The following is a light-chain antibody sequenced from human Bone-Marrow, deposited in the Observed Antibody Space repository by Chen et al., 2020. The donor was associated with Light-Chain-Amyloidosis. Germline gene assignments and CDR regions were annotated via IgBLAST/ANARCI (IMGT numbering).Light chain of an antibody. J-gene: IGKJ3*01. V-gene: IGKV2-30*02. CDR2: QVS. CDR1: QSLVHSNGNTY. CDR3: MQGSHWPPFT. Sequence: DVVMTQSPLSLPVTLAQPASISCRSSQSLVHSNGNTYLNWFQQRPGQSPRRLIYQVSNRDSGVPDRFSGSGSGTDFTLKISKVEAEDVGVYYCMQGSHWPPFTFGPGTKVDIK.